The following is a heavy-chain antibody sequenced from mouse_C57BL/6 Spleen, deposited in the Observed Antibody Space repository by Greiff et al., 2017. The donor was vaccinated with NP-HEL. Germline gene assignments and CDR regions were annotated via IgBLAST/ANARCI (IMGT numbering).Heavy chain of an antibody. J-gene: IGHJ1*03. CDR2: IHPNSGST. CDR3: ASQDFDWYFDV. CDR1: GYTFTSYW. V-gene: IGHV1-64*01. Sequence: QVQLKQPGAELVKPGASVKLSCKASGYTFTSYWMHWVKQRPGQGLEWIGMIHPNSGSTNYNEKFKSKATLTVDKSSSTAYMQLSSLTSEDSAVYYCASQDFDWYFDVWGTGTTVTVSS.